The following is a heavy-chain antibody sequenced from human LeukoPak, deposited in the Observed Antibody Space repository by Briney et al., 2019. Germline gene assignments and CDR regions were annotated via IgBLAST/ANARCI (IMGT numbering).Heavy chain of an antibody. CDR2: ISSSGPTI. CDR3: ARGTWATLYYYYMDV. Sequence: GGSLRLSCAASGFTFSSFSMNWVRQAPGKGLEWISYISSSGPTIYYADSVKGRFTISRDNAKNTLYLQMNSLRAEDTAVFYCARGTWATLYYYYMDVWGKGTTVTVSS. V-gene: IGHV3-48*04. J-gene: IGHJ6*03. CDR1: GFTFSSFS. D-gene: IGHD5-24*01.